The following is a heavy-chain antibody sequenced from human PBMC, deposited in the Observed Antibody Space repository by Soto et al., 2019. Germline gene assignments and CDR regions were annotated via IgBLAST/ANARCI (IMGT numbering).Heavy chain of an antibody. Sequence: SETLSLTCTVSGGSISSGDYYWSWIRQPPGKGLEWIGYIYYSGSTYYNPSLKSRVTISVDTSKNQFSLKLSSVTAADTAVYYCARSGGGDFWSGYSDGMDVWGQGTTVTVSS. CDR2: IYYSGST. D-gene: IGHD3-3*01. J-gene: IGHJ6*02. V-gene: IGHV4-30-4*01. CDR1: GGSISSGDYY. CDR3: ARSGGGDFWSGYSDGMDV.